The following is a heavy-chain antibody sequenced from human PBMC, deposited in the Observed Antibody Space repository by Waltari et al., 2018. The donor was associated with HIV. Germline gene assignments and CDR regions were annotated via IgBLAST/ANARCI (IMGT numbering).Heavy chain of an antibody. V-gene: IGHV2-5*02. J-gene: IGHJ4*02. CDR1: GFSLTSYGMG. Sequence: QITLKESGPTLVKPTQTLTLTCSFSGFSLTSYGMGVGWIRQSPGKAPEWLALVYWDDDKRYTPSLKNRLTITKDTSKKQVVLSMTNMDPVDTGTYYCALNGGIGTKYFDSWGQGTLVTVSS. CDR2: VYWDDDK. D-gene: IGHD2-21*01. CDR3: ALNGGIGTKYFDS.